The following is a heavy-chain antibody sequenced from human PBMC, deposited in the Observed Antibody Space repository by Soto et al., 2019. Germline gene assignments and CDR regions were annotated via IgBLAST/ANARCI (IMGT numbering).Heavy chain of an antibody. D-gene: IGHD3-22*01. Sequence: SAKVSCKASGGTFSSYAISWVRQAPGQGLEWMGGIIPIFGTANYAQKFQGRVTIAADESTSTAYMELSSLRSEDTAVYYCASSPALGVYDSSGYYFPPMFDYWGQGTLVTVSS. CDR3: ASSPALGVYDSSGYYFPPMFDY. J-gene: IGHJ4*02. CDR2: IIPIFGTA. CDR1: GGTFSSYA. V-gene: IGHV1-69*13.